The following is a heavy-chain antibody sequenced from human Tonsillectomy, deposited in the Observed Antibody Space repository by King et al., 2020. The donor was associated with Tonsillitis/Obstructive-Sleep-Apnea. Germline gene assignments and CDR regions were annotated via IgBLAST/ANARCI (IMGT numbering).Heavy chain of an antibody. CDR2: IFSNDEK. V-gene: IGHV2-26*01. Sequence: VTLKESGPVLVKPTETLTLTCTVSGFSLSNARMGVSWIRQPPGKALEWLAHIFSNDEKSYSTSLKSRLTISKDTPKSQVVLTITNMDPVDTATYYFARASGYCSSTSCYADFDYWGQGTLVTVSS. D-gene: IGHD2-2*01. CDR1: GFSLSNARMG. CDR3: ARASGYCSSTSCYADFDY. J-gene: IGHJ4*02.